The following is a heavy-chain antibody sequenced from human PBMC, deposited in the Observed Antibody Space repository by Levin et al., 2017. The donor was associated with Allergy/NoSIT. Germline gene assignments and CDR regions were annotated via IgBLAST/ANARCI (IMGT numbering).Heavy chain of an antibody. CDR3: ARRSMVRGVGWFDP. CDR1: GGSISSSSYY. Sequence: SETLSLTCTVSGGSISSSSYYWGWIRQPPGKGLEWIGSIYYSGSTYYNPSLKSRVTISVDTSKNQFSLKLSSVTAADTAVYYCARRSMVRGVGWFDPWGQGTLVTVSS. J-gene: IGHJ5*02. CDR2: IYYSGST. V-gene: IGHV4-39*01. D-gene: IGHD3-10*01.